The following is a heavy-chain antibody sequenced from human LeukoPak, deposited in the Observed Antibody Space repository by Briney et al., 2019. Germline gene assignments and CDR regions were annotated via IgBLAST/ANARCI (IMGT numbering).Heavy chain of an antibody. V-gene: IGHV4-38-2*02. CDR2: IYYSGST. CDR3: ASGIDILTGYYRNY. J-gene: IGHJ4*02. CDR1: GYSISNNYY. Sequence: SETLSLTCTVSGYSISNNYYWGWLRQPPGKGLEWIGSIYYSGSTYYNPSLKSRVTISVDTSKNQFSLKLSSVTAADTAVYYCASGIDILTGYYRNYWGQGTLVTVSS. D-gene: IGHD3-9*01.